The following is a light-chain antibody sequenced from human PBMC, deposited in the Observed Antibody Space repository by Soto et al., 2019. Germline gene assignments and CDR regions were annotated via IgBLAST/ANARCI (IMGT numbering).Light chain of an antibody. CDR2: DVS. V-gene: IGKV3-11*01. CDR3: QQRSNWPRT. CDR1: QSVSNN. J-gene: IGKJ1*01. Sequence: TQSPATLSVSTGERPTLSCRASQSVSNNLTWYQQKPGQAPRLLMYDVSNRATGIPARFSGSGSGTDFTLTISSLEPEDLAVYYCQQRSNWPRTFGQGTKVDIK.